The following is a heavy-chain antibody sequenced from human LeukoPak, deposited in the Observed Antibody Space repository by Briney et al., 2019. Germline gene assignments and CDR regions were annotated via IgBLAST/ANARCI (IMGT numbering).Heavy chain of an antibody. CDR1: GFSLRSNAVG. D-gene: IGHD1-1*01. CDR2: IYGDDNK. CDR3: AHDDPGYYGMDI. V-gene: IGHV2-5*02. Sequence: ESGPTLVKPTQTLTLTCTFSGFSLRSNAVGVGWIRQPPGKALEWLALIYGDDNKRYSPSLKSRLTVTKDSSKNQVVLTMTNMDPVDTATYFRAHDDPGYYGMDIWGKGTTVTVSS. J-gene: IGHJ6*04.